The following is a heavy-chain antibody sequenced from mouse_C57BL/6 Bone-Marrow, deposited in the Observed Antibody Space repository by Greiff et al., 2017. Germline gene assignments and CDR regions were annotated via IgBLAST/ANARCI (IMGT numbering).Heavy chain of an antibody. D-gene: IGHD2-3*01. Sequence: QVTLKESGPGILQPSQTLSLTCSFSGFSLSTFGLGVGWIRQPPGKGLEWLAHIWWDDDNYYNPALKSRLTISKDTSQNQVFLKIANVYTADTATYYCARIRAYGYYVFCYFDVWGTGTTVTVSS. CDR2: IWWDDDN. CDR3: ARIRAYGYYVFCYFDV. V-gene: IGHV8-8*01. J-gene: IGHJ1*03. CDR1: GFSLSTFGLG.